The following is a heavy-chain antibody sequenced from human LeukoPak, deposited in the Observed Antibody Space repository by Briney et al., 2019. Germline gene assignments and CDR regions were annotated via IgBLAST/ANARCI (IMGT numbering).Heavy chain of an antibody. J-gene: IGHJ4*02. V-gene: IGHV1-18*01. CDR3: AREFGHCSGDNCFYFFDS. D-gene: IGHD2-15*01. CDR1: GYTLTNYN. Sequence: ASVMVSCKASGYTLTNYNISWVRQAPGQGLEWMGWINTHKGHTNFLQKFQGRVTVTTDISTNTAYMELRRLRSDDTAVYYCAREFGHCSGDNCFYFFDSWGQGSLVIVSS. CDR2: INTHKGHT.